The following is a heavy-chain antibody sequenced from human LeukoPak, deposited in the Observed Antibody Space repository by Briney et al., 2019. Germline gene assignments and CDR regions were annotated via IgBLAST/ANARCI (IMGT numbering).Heavy chain of an antibody. D-gene: IGHD1-26*01. V-gene: IGHV3-7*01. CDR3: VGHTGGDGSYPDY. Sequence: GGSLRLSCVACRFTLHPDLMMGVGQAPGKVLEWVANIKEAGSEIYYVDSVRGRFTISRDNPKNSVYLQLNSPRPADTAMYDSVGHTGGDGSYPDYWGQGTLVTVSS. CDR2: IKEAGSEI. CDR1: RFTLHPDL. J-gene: IGHJ4*02.